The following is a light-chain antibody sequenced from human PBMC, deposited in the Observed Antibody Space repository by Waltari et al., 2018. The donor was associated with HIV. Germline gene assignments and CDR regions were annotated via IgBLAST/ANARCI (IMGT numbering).Light chain of an antibody. Sequence: QSALTQPASVSGSPGQSITISCPGPSSDVGAYNYVSWYQQHPGKAPKLMIYEVSNRPSGVSNRFSASKSGNTASLTISGLQAEDEADYYCSSYTTNNTRVFGGGTKLTVL. J-gene: IGLJ3*02. CDR2: EVS. V-gene: IGLV2-14*03. CDR1: SSDVGAYNY. CDR3: SSYTTNNTRV.